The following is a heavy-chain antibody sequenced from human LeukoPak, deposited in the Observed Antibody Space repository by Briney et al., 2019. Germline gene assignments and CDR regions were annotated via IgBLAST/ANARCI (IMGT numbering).Heavy chain of an antibody. CDR1: GYTFTSYG. J-gene: IGHJ4*02. V-gene: IGHV1-18*01. Sequence: GASVKVSCKASGYTFTSYGINWVRQAPGQGLEWMGWISAYNGNTNYAQKLQGRVTMTTDTSTSTAYMELRSLRSDDTAVYYCARGASGVRPTYYFDYWGQGTLVTGSS. D-gene: IGHD2-8*01. CDR2: ISAYNGNT. CDR3: ARGASGVRPTYYFDY.